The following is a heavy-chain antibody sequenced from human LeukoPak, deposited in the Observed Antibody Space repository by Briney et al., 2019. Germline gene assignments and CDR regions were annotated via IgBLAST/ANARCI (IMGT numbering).Heavy chain of an antibody. CDR3: ARSEGGYSYGIYYYYYMDV. Sequence: ASAKVSCKASGYTFTSYDINWVRQATGQGLEWMGWMNPNSGNTGYAQKFQGRVTITRNTYISTAYMELSSLRSEDTAVYYCARSEGGYSYGIYYYYYMDVWGKGTTDSVSS. D-gene: IGHD5-18*01. J-gene: IGHJ6*03. V-gene: IGHV1-8*03. CDR1: GYTFTSYD. CDR2: MNPNSGNT.